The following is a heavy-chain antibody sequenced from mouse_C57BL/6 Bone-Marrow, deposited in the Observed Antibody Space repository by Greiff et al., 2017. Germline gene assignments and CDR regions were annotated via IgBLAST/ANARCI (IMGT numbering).Heavy chain of an antibody. CDR3: ARAYYHDFDY. V-gene: IGHV1-72*01. J-gene: IGHJ2*01. Sequence: QVQLQQPGAELVKPGASVKLSCKASGYTFTSYWMHWVKQRPGRGLEWIGRIYPISGGTNYHEKFKGKATLTVDKSSSPAYMPLSSLTSEDSAVYYCARAYYHDFDYWGQGTTLTVSS. CDR2: IYPISGGT. D-gene: IGHD2-10*01. CDR1: GYTFTSYW.